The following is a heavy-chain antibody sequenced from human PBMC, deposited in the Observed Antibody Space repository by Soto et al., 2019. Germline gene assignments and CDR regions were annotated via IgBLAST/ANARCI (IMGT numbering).Heavy chain of an antibody. D-gene: IGHD6-13*01. CDR2: ISGSGGST. Sequence: EVQLLESGGGLVQPGGSLRLSCAASGFTFSSYATSWVRQAPGKGLEWVSAISGSGGSTYYADSVKGRFTISRDNSKNTLYLQMNSLRAEDTAGYYCAKVIAAGGTGYWFDPWGQGTLVTVSS. V-gene: IGHV3-23*01. CDR3: AKVIAAGGTGYWFDP. CDR1: GFTFSSYA. J-gene: IGHJ5*02.